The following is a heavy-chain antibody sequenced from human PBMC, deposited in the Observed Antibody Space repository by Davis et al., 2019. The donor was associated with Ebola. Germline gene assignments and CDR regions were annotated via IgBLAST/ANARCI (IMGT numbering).Heavy chain of an antibody. CDR1: GGSFSGYS. V-gene: IGHV4-34*01. CDR2: INHSGST. CDR3: ARGDGYNFSVFDY. J-gene: IGHJ4*02. D-gene: IGHD5-24*01. Sequence: SETLSLTCAVYGGSFSGYSWPWIRQPPGKGLEWIGEINHSGSTNYNPSLKSRVTISVDTSKNQFSLKLSSVTAADTAVYYCARGDGYNFSVFDYWGQGTLVTVSS.